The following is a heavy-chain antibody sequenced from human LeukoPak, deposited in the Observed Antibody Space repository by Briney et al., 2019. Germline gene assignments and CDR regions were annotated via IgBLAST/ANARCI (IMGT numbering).Heavy chain of an antibody. Sequence: SETLSLTCTVSGGSISSSSYYWGWIRQPPGKGLEWIGEINHSDNSNYNPSLKSRVTISVDTSKNQFTLNLTSVTAADTAVYYCASPSATGRRGRGQFDYWGQGTLVSVSS. D-gene: IGHD1-1*01. V-gene: IGHV4-39*06. J-gene: IGHJ4*02. CDR2: INHSDNS. CDR1: GGSISSSSYY. CDR3: ASPSATGRRGRGQFDY.